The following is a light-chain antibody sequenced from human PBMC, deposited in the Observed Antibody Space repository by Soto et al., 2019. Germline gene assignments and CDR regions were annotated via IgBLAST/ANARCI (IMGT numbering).Light chain of an antibody. Sequence: EIVMTQSPATLSVSPGERATLSCRASQSVSNTLAWYQQKPGQAPRLLIYGASTRATGIPARFSGSGSGTEFTLTISSLQSEDFAVYYCQQYNNWPPTFGQGTKVDIK. CDR2: GAS. V-gene: IGKV3-15*01. CDR1: QSVSNT. CDR3: QQYNNWPPT. J-gene: IGKJ1*01.